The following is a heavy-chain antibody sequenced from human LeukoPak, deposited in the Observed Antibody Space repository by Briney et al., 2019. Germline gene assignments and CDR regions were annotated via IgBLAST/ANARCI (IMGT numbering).Heavy chain of an antibody. CDR1: GGTFSSYA. Sequence: ASVKVSCKASGGTFSSYAISWVRQAPGQGLEWMGRIIPILGIANYAQKFQGSVTITADKSTSTAYMELSSLRSEDTAVYYCARALLYCSGGSCYSFDYRGQGTLVTVSS. V-gene: IGHV1-69*04. D-gene: IGHD2-15*01. J-gene: IGHJ4*02. CDR2: IIPILGIA. CDR3: ARALLYCSGGSCYSFDY.